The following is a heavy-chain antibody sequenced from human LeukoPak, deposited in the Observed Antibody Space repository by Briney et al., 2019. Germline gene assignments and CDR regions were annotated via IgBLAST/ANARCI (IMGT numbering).Heavy chain of an antibody. V-gene: IGHV4-39*01. CDR1: GGSISSSSYF. CDR2: VHYSGST. Sequence: SETLSLTCSVSGGSISSSSYFWGWLRQPPGKGLEWIASVHYSGSTYYNPSLKGRVTISVDTSKNQFSLKLSSVTAADTAVYFXXXXLYVSGSYYAPMDVWGKGTTVTISS. CDR3: XXXLYVSGSYYAPMDV. J-gene: IGHJ6*03. D-gene: IGHD3-10*01.